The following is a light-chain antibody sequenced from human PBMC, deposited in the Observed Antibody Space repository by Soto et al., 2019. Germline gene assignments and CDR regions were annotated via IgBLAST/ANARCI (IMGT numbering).Light chain of an antibody. CDR2: DAS. CDR1: QTVRNNY. J-gene: IGKJ1*01. V-gene: IGKV3-20*01. Sequence: EFLLTQSPGTLSLSAGERATLSCGASQTVRNNYLAWYQQKPGHAPSLLIYDASSRATGIPDRLSGGGSGTDFTLTISRLEPEDFAVYYCQQYGSSGTFGQGTKVDIK. CDR3: QQYGSSGT.